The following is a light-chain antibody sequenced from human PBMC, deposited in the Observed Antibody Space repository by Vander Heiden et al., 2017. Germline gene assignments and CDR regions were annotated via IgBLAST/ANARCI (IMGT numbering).Light chain of an antibody. J-gene: IGLJ1*01. CDR3: SSYTTYFTYV. CDR2: DVS. V-gene: IGLV2-14*03. Sequence: QSALTQPAPVSGAPGKSITISCTGTSSDVGGYNYVSWYQQHPDKAPKLMIYDVSNRPSGISNRFSGSKSGNTASLTISGLQAEDEADYYCSSYTTYFTYVFGTGTKVTVL. CDR1: SSDVGGYNY.